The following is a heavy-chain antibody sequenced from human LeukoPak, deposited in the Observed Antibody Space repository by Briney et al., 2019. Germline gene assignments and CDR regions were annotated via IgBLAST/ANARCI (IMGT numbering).Heavy chain of an antibody. CDR2: IIASGAT. Sequence: GGSPRLSCAASGFTFSSFSMTWVRQAPGKGLEWVSSIIASGATYYADSVKGRFTISRDSFRGMLFLQMDSLRVEDTAVYFCAKGSVGNADFASWGQGALVTVSS. CDR1: GFTFSSFS. V-gene: IGHV3-23*01. CDR3: AKGSVGNADFAS. D-gene: IGHD6-25*01. J-gene: IGHJ4*02.